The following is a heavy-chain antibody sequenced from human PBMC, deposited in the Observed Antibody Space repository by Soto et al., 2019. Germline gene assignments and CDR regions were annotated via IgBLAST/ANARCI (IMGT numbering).Heavy chain of an antibody. J-gene: IGHJ6*02. CDR2: ISYTGRT. D-gene: IGHD7-27*01. CDR3: AREWGLLPYYVMNV. V-gene: IGHV4-61*03. CDR1: GDSVTSGSYY. Sequence: SETLSLTCIVPGDSVTSGSYYWTWLRQPPGKGLEWIGYISYTGRTKYNPSLQSRVTISVDTSKNDFYLNLSSVTAADTAVYFCAREWGLLPYYVMNVWGHGTAVTVSS.